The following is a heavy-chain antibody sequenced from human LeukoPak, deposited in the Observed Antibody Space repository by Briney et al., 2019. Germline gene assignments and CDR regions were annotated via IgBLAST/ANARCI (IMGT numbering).Heavy chain of an antibody. Sequence: PSETLSLTCIVSGGSISSSSYYWGWIRQPPGKGLEWIGSIHYSGSTYYNPSLKSRVTISVDTPKNQFSLKLSSVTAADTAVYYCARDLEYYYDTSGYSDAFDIWGQGTMVTVSS. CDR1: GGSISSSSYY. J-gene: IGHJ3*02. D-gene: IGHD3-22*01. V-gene: IGHV4-39*07. CDR2: IHYSGST. CDR3: ARDLEYYYDTSGYSDAFDI.